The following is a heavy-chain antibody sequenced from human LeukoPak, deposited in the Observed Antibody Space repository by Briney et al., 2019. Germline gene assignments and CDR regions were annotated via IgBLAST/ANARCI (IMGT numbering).Heavy chain of an antibody. V-gene: IGHV4-39*02. J-gene: IGHJ4*01. D-gene: IGHD3-3*01. CDR3: AREFGVVIPFDY. CDR2: IYYSGST. CDR1: GGSISSSSYY. Sequence: SETLSLTCTVSGGSISSSSYYWGWIRQPPGKGLEWIGSIYYSGSTYYNPSLKSRVTISEDTSKNQFSLKLSSVTAADTAVYYCAREFGVVIPFDYWGQGTLVTVSS.